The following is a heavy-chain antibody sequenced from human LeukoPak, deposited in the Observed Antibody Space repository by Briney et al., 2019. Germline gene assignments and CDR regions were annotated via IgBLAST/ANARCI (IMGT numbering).Heavy chain of an antibody. Sequence: PGGSLRLSCAASGFSFSTFWMSWVRQAPGTGLEWVANIKEDGSEKYYVDSMKGRFTVSRDNAKNSLYLQMDSLRAEDTAVYYCARGGTFVPDYWGQGTLVTVSS. V-gene: IGHV3-7*01. D-gene: IGHD1-1*01. CDR3: ARGGTFVPDY. J-gene: IGHJ4*02. CDR2: IKEDGSEK. CDR1: GFSFSTFW.